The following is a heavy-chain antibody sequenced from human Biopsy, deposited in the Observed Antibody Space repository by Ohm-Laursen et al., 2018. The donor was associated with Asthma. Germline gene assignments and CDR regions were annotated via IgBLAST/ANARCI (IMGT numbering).Heavy chain of an antibody. Sequence: SVKVSCKAHGDILSSFGIKWVRKAPGQGLEWMGGVIPIYGTTHTAQKFQGRVTITADESTSTAYMELTSLRKEDTAVYYCARGGYYGDRRYHNGLDVWGQGTPVTVSS. D-gene: IGHD4-17*01. CDR2: VIPIYGTT. CDR3: ARGGYYGDRRYHNGLDV. J-gene: IGHJ6*02. V-gene: IGHV1-69*13. CDR1: GDILSSFG.